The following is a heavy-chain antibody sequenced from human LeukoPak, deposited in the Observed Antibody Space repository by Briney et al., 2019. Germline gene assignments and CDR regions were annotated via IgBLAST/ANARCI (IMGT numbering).Heavy chain of an antibody. Sequence: GGSLRLSCAASGFTFSSYSMNWVRQAPGKGLEWVSSISSSSSYIHYADSVKGRFTISRDNAKNSLYLQMNSLRAEDTAVYYCARDGDYGDLSAFDIWGQGTMVTVSS. J-gene: IGHJ3*02. D-gene: IGHD4-17*01. CDR2: ISSSSSYI. CDR3: ARDGDYGDLSAFDI. CDR1: GFTFSSYS. V-gene: IGHV3-21*01.